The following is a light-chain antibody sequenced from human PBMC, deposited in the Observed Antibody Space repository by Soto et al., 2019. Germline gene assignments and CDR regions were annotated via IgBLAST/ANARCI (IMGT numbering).Light chain of an antibody. CDR1: QTISSG. J-gene: IGKJ1*01. CDR3: QHYNSYSEA. V-gene: IGKV1-5*03. CDR2: KAS. Sequence: EIQRTQSPSTLSGSVGDRVTITCRASQTISSGLAWYQQKPGKAPKLLIYKASTLKSGVPSRFSGSGSGTEFTLTISSLQPDDFATYYCQHYNSYSEAFGQGTKVDVK.